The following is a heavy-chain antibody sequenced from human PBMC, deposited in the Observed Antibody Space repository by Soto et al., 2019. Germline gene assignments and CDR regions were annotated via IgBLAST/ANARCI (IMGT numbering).Heavy chain of an antibody. CDR1: GFTFSSYS. J-gene: IGHJ3*01. D-gene: IGHD6-19*01. Sequence: EVQLVESGGGLVQPGGSLRLSCAASGFTFSSYSMNWVRPAPGKGLEWVSYISSGSSTIYYADSVKGRFTISRDNAQNSLYLQRNSLRAEDTAVYYCAKTYSSGRGAFDVWGQGTMVTVSS. CDR2: ISSGSSTI. CDR3: AKTYSSGRGAFDV. V-gene: IGHV3-48*01.